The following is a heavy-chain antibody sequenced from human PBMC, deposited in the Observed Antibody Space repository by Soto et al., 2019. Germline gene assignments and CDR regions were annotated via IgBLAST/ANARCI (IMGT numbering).Heavy chain of an antibody. Sequence: PGGSLRLSCAASGFTFSSYCMHWVRQAPGKGLEWVAVIWYDGSNKYYADSVKGRFTISRDNSKNTLYLQMNSLRAEDTAVYYCARDQPYCSGGSCYSSYYYYGMDVWGQGTTVTAP. CDR1: GFTFSSYC. V-gene: IGHV3-33*01. D-gene: IGHD2-15*01. CDR2: IWYDGSNK. J-gene: IGHJ6*02. CDR3: ARDQPYCSGGSCYSSYYYYGMDV.